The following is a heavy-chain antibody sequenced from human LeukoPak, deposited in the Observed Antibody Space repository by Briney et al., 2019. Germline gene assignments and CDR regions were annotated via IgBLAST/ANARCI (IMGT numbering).Heavy chain of an antibody. CDR1: GGSFSGYY. V-gene: IGHV4-34*01. CDR2: INHSGST. J-gene: IGHJ4*02. D-gene: IGHD1-26*01. Sequence: SETLSLTCAVYGGSFSGYYWSWIRQPPGKGLEWIGEINHSGSTNYNPSLKSRVTISVDTSKNQFSLKLSSVTAADTAVYYCARGRDPWELLAYWGQGTLVTVSS. CDR3: ARGRDPWELLAY.